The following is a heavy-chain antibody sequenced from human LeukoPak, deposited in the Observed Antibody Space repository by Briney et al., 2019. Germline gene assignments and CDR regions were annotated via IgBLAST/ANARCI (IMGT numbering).Heavy chain of an antibody. CDR3: ARIRDGYNDAYGI. D-gene: IGHD5-24*01. J-gene: IGHJ3*02. Sequence: ASVKVSCMASGYTFTNYYIHWVRQAPGQGLEWMGLINPGGGNTNYAQNFQGRVAMTRDTSASTVYMELSSLRSEDTAIYYCARIRDGYNDAYGIWGQGTVVTVPS. CDR1: GYTFTNYY. CDR2: INPGGGNT. V-gene: IGHV1-46*01.